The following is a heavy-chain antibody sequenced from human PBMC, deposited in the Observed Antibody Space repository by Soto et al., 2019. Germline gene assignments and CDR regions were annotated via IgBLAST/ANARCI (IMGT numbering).Heavy chain of an antibody. CDR2: ISPSTSHI. CDR1: GFTFSSCT. Sequence: EVHLVESGGGLVKPGGSLRLSCAVSGFTFSSCTMNWVRQAPGKGLEWVSSISPSTSHIYYADSVKGRFTISRDNAKNSRFVQMNSLRAEDTAVYYCSGCSGGACHQNYGMDVWGQGTRVTVSS. J-gene: IGHJ6*02. CDR3: SGCSGGACHQNYGMDV. V-gene: IGHV3-21*01. D-gene: IGHD2-15*01.